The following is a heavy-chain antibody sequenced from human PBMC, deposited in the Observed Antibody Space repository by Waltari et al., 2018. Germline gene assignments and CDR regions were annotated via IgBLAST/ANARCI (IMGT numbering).Heavy chain of an antibody. CDR1: GYTFTSYD. V-gene: IGHV1-8*01. D-gene: IGHD5-12*01. CDR3: STWLRAHFDY. Sequence: QVQLVQSGAEVKKPGASVKVSCKASGYTFTSYDINWVRQATGQGLEWMGWMNPNSGNTGYAQKFQGRVTMTRNTSISTAYMELNSLIAEDTAVYYCSTWLRAHFDYWGQGTPVTVSS. CDR2: MNPNSGNT. J-gene: IGHJ4*02.